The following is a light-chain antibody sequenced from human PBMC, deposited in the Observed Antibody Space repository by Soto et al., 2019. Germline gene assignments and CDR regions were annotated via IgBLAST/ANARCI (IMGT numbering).Light chain of an antibody. CDR1: QSVSSSY. Sequence: EIVLTHSPDTLSLSPGERATLSCRASQSVSSSYLAWYQQKPGQAPRLLIYGASSRATGIPDRFSGSGSGTDFTLTISRLEPEDFAVYYCHQYDSWTFGQGTKVDIK. CDR2: GAS. V-gene: IGKV3-20*01. J-gene: IGKJ1*01. CDR3: HQYDSWT.